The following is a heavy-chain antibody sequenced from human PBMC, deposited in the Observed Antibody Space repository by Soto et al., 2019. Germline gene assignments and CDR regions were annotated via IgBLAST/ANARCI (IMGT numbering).Heavy chain of an antibody. CDR2: ISYDGSNK. CDR1: GFTFLSYG. V-gene: IGHV3-30*18. Sequence: PGGSLRLSCAASGFTFLSYGMHWVRQAPGKGLEWVAVISYDGSNKYYGDSVKGRFTISRDNSKNTLYLQMNSLRADDTAVYYCAKDRAGDIYVAARSGLDYWGQGTLVTVSS. D-gene: IGHD3-3*01. CDR3: AKDRAGDIYVAARSGLDY. J-gene: IGHJ4*02.